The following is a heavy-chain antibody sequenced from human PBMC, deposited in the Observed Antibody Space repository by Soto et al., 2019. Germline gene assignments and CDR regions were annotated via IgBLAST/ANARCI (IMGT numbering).Heavy chain of an antibody. V-gene: IGHV3-23*01. J-gene: IGHJ4*02. CDR3: AKVGIYCSDGVCTAY. CDR2: ISGSGGST. D-gene: IGHD2-8*01. CDR1: GFTFRSYA. Sequence: EVQMLESGGGLVQPGGSLRLSCAASGFTFRSYAMSWVRQAPGKGLEWRSGISGSGGSTFYADSVKGRFTISRDNSKNTLYLQMNSVTVEDSAVYYCAKVGIYCSDGVCTAYWGQGTLVTVSS.